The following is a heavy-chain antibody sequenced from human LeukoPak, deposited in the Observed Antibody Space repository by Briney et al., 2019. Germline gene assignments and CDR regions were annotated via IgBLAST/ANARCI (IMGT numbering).Heavy chain of an antibody. CDR3: ERKEEYYYYYGMDV. J-gene: IGHJ6*02. CDR2: ISSNGGST. Sequence: GGSLRLSCAASGVTFSSYAMHWVRQAPGKGLEYVSAISSNGGSTYYANSVKGRFTISRDNSKNTLYLQMGSLRAEDMAVYYCERKEEYYYYYGMDVWGQGTTVTVSS. V-gene: IGHV3-64*01. CDR1: GVTFSSYA.